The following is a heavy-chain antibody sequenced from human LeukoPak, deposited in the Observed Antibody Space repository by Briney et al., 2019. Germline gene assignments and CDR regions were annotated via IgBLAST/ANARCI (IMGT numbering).Heavy chain of an antibody. Sequence: GGSLRLFCAASGVTVTNAWMSWVRQAPGKGLQWVGRHKRKTAGGTTDYAAPVQGRFTISTDDSKNTLYLQMNSLSTEDTGIYYCATGTEESTGLRPYFFYMDVWGTGTTVTVSS. CDR1: GVTVTNAW. CDR3: ATGTEESTGLRPYFFYMDV. CDR2: HKRKTAGGTT. J-gene: IGHJ6*03. D-gene: IGHD2/OR15-2a*01. V-gene: IGHV3-15*01.